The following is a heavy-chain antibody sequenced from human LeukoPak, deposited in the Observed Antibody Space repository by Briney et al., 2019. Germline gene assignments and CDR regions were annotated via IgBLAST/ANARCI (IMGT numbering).Heavy chain of an antibody. CDR1: GFTFSIYR. J-gene: IGHJ4*02. Sequence: PGGSLRLSCAASGFTFSIYRMNWVRQAPGKGLEWVSSISSSSSYTNYADSVKGRFTISRDNAKNSLYLQMNSLRAEDTAVYYCARSPYGDPVDYWGQGTLVTVSS. CDR3: ARSPYGDPVDY. D-gene: IGHD4-17*01. CDR2: ISSSSSYT. V-gene: IGHV3-21*01.